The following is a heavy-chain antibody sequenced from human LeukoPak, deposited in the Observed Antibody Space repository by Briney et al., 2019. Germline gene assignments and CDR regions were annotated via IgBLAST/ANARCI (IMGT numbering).Heavy chain of an antibody. CDR2: INHSGST. Sequence: SETLSLTCAVYGGSFSGYYWSWIRQPPGKGLEWNGEINHSGSTNYNPSLKSRVTISVDTSKNQFSLKLSSVTAADTAVYYCARGGAQYCRGFSASCYPGGYWGQGTLVTVSS. D-gene: IGHD2-2*01. V-gene: IGHV4-34*01. CDR3: ARGGAQYCRGFSASCYPGGY. J-gene: IGHJ4*02. CDR1: GGSFSGYY.